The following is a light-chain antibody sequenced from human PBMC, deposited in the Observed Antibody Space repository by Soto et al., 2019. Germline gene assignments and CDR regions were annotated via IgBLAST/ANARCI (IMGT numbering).Light chain of an antibody. V-gene: IGKV3-15*01. CDR1: QTVSRS. CDR2: GAS. J-gene: IGKJ1*01. CDR3: QQYDTYWT. Sequence: PVERATLSCRASQTVSRSLAWYQQRPGQAPRLLIYGASTRATGVSDRFSGSGSGTDFTLTISSLQPDDFATYYCQQYDTYWTFGQGTKVDIK.